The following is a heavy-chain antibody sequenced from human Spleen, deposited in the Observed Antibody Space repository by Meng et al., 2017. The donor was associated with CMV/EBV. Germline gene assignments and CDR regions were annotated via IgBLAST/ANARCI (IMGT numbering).Heavy chain of an antibody. CDR2: ISSSGNAI. V-gene: IGHV3-48*03. Sequence: SLKISCAASGFIFSTYEMNWVRQAPGKGLEWVSYISSSGNAIYYADSVKGPFTISRDNAKNSLYLQMNSLRAEDTAVYYCARGSHGMDVWGQGTTVTVSS. CDR3: ARGSHGMDV. J-gene: IGHJ6*02. CDR1: GFIFSTYE.